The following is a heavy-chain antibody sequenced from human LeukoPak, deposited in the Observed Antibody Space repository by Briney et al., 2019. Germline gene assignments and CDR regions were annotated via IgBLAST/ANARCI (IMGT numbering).Heavy chain of an antibody. Sequence: GGSLRLSCAASGFSVSGNYMNWVRQAPGKGLEWVSAIYTGGTTYCADSVKGRFTISRDNSKNNLYLQLNSLRAEDTAVYYCARDKLGSGYSSDFDCWGQGTLVTVSS. CDR1: GFSVSGNY. CDR3: ARDKLGSGYSSDFDC. J-gene: IGHJ4*02. CDR2: IYTGGTT. D-gene: IGHD6-19*01. V-gene: IGHV3-66*02.